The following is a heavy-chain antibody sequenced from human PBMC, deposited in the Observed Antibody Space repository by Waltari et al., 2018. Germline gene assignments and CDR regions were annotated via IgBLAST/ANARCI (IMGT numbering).Heavy chain of an antibody. CDR1: GGSFSGYY. Sequence: QVQLQQWGAGLLKPSETLSLTCAVYGGSFSGYYWRWIRQPPGKGLAWSGEINQSESTNYNRSLKGRVTISVDTSKNQFSLKLSSVTAADTAVYYCARYGPGSSSMDVWGQGTTVTVSS. D-gene: IGHD6-13*01. J-gene: IGHJ6*02. V-gene: IGHV4-34*01. CDR2: INQSEST. CDR3: ARYGPGSSSMDV.